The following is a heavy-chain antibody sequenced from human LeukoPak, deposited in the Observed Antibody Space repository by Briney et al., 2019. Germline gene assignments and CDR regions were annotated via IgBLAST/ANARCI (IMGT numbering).Heavy chain of an antibody. CDR3: AREGGSMVRGVRPFYY. J-gene: IGHJ4*02. Sequence: ASVKVSCKASGYTFTGYYMHWVRQAPGQGLEWMGWINPNSGGTNYAQKFQGWVTMTRDTSISTAYMELSRLRSDDTAVYYRAREGGSMVRGVRPFYYWGQGTLVTVSS. V-gene: IGHV1-2*04. CDR2: INPNSGGT. D-gene: IGHD3-10*01. CDR1: GYTFTGYY.